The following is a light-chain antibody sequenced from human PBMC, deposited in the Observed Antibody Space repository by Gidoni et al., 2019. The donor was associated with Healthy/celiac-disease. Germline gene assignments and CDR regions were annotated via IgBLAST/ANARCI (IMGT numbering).Light chain of an antibody. J-gene: IGKJ1*01. V-gene: IGKV4-1*01. CDR2: WAS. CDR1: QSVLYSSNNKNY. CDR3: QQYYSTPPT. Sequence: DIVMTQSPDSLAVSLGERATINCKSSQSVLYSSNNKNYLAWYQQKPGQPPKLLIYWASTRESGVPDRFSGSGSGTDFTLTISSLQAEDVAVYYCQQYYSTPPTFXQXTKV.